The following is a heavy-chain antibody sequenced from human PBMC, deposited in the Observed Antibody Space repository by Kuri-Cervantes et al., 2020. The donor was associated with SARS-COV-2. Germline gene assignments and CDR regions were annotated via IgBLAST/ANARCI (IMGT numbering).Heavy chain of an antibody. J-gene: IGHJ6*03. CDR2: ISYDGSNK. D-gene: IGHD2-15*01. V-gene: IGHV3-30-3*01. CDR1: GFTFRSHA. Sequence: GESLKISCAASGFTFRSHAMHWVRQAPGKGLEWVALISYDGSNKYYADSVKGRFIISRDNSKNTLYLQMNSLRVEDTAVYCCARDPAYCSSGSCFGYYYYMDVWGKGTTVTVSS. CDR3: ARDPAYCSSGSCFGYYYYMDV.